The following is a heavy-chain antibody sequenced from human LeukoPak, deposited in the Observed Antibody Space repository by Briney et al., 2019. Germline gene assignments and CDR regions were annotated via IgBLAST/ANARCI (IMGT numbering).Heavy chain of an antibody. Sequence: GGSLRPSCAASGFTFSSYWMHWVRQAPGKGLVWVSRINSDGSSTSYADSVKGRFTISRDNAKNTLYLQMNSLRAEDTAVYYCARGTWATLYYYYMDVWGKGPRSPSP. D-gene: IGHD5-24*01. J-gene: IGHJ6*03. CDR3: ARGTWATLYYYYMDV. CDR1: GFTFSSYW. CDR2: INSDGSST. V-gene: IGHV3-74*01.